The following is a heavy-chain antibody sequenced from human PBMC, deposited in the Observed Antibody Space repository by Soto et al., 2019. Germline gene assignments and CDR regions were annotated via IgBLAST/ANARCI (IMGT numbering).Heavy chain of an antibody. CDR2: ISYDGSNK. D-gene: IGHD6-6*01. Sequence: QVQLVESGGGVVQPGRSLRLSCAASGFTFSSYAMHWVRQAPGKGLEWVAVISYDGSNKYYADSVKGRFTISRDNSKNTLYLQMNSLRAEDTAVYYCARGEHNWALEYSSSSVTFDYWGQGTLVTVSS. J-gene: IGHJ4*02. CDR1: GFTFSSYA. V-gene: IGHV3-30-3*01. CDR3: ARGEHNWALEYSSSSVTFDY.